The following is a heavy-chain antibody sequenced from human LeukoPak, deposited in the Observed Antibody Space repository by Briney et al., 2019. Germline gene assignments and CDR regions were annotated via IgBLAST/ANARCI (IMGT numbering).Heavy chain of an antibody. J-gene: IGHJ6*03. CDR1: GFTFSSYG. D-gene: IGHD5-18*01. V-gene: IGHV3-30*02. Sequence: PGGSLRLSCAASGFTFSSYGMHWVRQAPGKGLEWVAFIRFDGSNKYYTHSVKGRFTISRDNSKNTLYLQMNSLRAEDTAVYYCAKDSRQLWFPYYYYYYMDVWGKGTTVTISS. CDR2: IRFDGSNK. CDR3: AKDSRQLWFPYYYYYYMDV.